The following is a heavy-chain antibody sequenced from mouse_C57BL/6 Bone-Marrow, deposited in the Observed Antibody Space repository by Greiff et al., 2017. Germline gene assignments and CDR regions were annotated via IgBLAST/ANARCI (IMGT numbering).Heavy chain of an antibody. D-gene: IGHD1-1*02. V-gene: IGHV1-81*01. J-gene: IGHJ3*01. CDR2: IYPRSGNT. CDR3: AKLWSDSAY. CDR1: GYTFTSYG. Sequence: QVQLQQSGAELARPGASVKLSCKASGYTFTSYGISWVKQRTGQGLEWIGEIYPRSGNTYYNEKFKGKATLTADKSYSTAYMELRSLTSEDSAVYFCAKLWSDSAYWGQGTLVTVSA.